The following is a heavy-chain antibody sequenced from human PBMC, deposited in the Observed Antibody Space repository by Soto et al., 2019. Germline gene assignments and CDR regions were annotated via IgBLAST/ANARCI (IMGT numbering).Heavy chain of an antibody. J-gene: IGHJ6*02. CDR3: ARGFRGMDV. CDR2: IIPILGIA. CDR1: GGTFSSYT. V-gene: IGHV1-69*02. D-gene: IGHD2-21*01. Sequence: QVQLVQSGAEVKKPGSSVKVSCKASGGTFSSYTISWVRQAPGQGLEWMGRIIPILGIANYAQKFQGRVTITADKSTSAAYMELSSLISEDTAVYYCARGFRGMDVWGQGTTVTVSS.